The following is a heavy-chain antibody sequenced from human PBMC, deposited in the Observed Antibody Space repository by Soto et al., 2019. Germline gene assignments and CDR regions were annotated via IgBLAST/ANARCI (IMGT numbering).Heavy chain of an antibody. CDR2: IIPIFGTA. Sequence: SVELCSKAPGVTFSSYSISWVRHDPRQGPEWMGGIIPIFGTANYAQKFQGRVTITADESTSTAYMELSSLRSEDTAVYYCARDSPLLRFGVDYYYVMAVWGQGTTVIVSS. CDR3: ARDSPLLRFGVDYYYVMAV. D-gene: IGHD3-3*01. CDR1: GVTFSSYS. J-gene: IGHJ6*02. V-gene: IGHV1-69*01.